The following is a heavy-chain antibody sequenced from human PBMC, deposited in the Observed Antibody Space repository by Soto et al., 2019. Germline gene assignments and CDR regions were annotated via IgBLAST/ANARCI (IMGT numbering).Heavy chain of an antibody. CDR1: GGTFSSYS. D-gene: IGHD3-3*01. Sequence: SVKVSCKASGGTFSSYSISWVRQAPGQGLEWMGGIIPIFGTANYAQKFQGRVTITADESTSTAYMELSSLRSEDTAVYYCARNYDFWSGRRDAFDIWGQGTMVTVS. V-gene: IGHV1-69*13. CDR3: ARNYDFWSGRRDAFDI. J-gene: IGHJ3*02. CDR2: IIPIFGTA.